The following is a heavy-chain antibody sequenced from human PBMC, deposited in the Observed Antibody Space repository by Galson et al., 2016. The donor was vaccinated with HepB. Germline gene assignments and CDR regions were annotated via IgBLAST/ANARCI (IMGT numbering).Heavy chain of an antibody. Sequence: ETLSLTCTVSGGSISSFYWTWIRQPPGKGLEWIGYISYSGSTNYHPSLKSRVTISVDTSKNQFSLQLSSVTAADTAVYYCAGDDIQLNGLNYWGQGTLVTVSS. D-gene: IGHD1-1*01. J-gene: IGHJ4*02. V-gene: IGHV4-59*01. CDR2: ISYSGST. CDR3: AGDDIQLNGLNY. CDR1: GGSISSFY.